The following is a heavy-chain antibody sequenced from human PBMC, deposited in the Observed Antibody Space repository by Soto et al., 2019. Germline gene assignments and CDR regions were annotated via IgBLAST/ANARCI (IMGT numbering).Heavy chain of an antibody. CDR1: GYSIISGYY. Sequence: PSETLSPTCDVSGYSIISGYYWVLMRHPPGKGLEWIGSIYHSGSTYYNPSLKSRVTISVDTSKNQFSLKLSSVTAADTAVYYCARGDSSSWYYFDYWGQGTLVTVSS. D-gene: IGHD6-13*01. CDR2: IYHSGST. V-gene: IGHV4-38-2*01. CDR3: ARGDSSSWYYFDY. J-gene: IGHJ4*02.